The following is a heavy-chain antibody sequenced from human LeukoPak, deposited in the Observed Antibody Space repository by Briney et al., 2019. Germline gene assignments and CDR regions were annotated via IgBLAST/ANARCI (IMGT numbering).Heavy chain of an antibody. V-gene: IGHV3-21*01. CDR1: EFTFMSYG. J-gene: IGHJ4*02. CDR2: ISTTSTYI. Sequence: PGGSLRLSCVGSEFTFMSYGMNWVRQAPGKGLEWVSYISTTSTYIKYADSVKGRFTISRDNAKDSLYLQMNSLRAEDTAVYYCAKKALTYGDYGPSFDYWGQGTLVTVTS. CDR3: AKKALTYGDYGPSFDY. D-gene: IGHD4-17*01.